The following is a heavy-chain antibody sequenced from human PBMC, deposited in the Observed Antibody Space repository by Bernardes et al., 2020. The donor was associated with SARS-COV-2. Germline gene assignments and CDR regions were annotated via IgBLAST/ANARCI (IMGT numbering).Heavy chain of an antibody. J-gene: IGHJ5*02. CDR1: GFTISVYY. CDR3: ARDGTVGRFDP. D-gene: IGHD4-17*01. Sequence: GYLSPSSASSGFTISVYYRTVRRHAPGKGLEWGSDISNSGSVLYYADSVKGRFTICRDNAKNALYVQMNSLRADDTAVYSCARDGTVGRFDPSHQVTLGTVSS. V-gene: IGHV3-11*01. CDR2: ISNSGSVL.